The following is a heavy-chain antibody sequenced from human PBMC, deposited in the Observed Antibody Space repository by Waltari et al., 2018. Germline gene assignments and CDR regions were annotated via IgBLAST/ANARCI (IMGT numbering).Heavy chain of an antibody. D-gene: IGHD5-18*01. CDR2: INHSGST. J-gene: IGHJ5*02. Sequence: QVQLQQWGAGLLKPSETLSLTCAVYGGSFSGYYWSWIRQPPGKGLDWIGEINHSGSTNYNPSLKSRVTISVDTSKNQFSLKLSSVTAADTAVYYCASRGYSFNWFDPWGQGTLVTVSS. CDR3: ASRGYSFNWFDP. CDR1: GGSFSGYY. V-gene: IGHV4-34*01.